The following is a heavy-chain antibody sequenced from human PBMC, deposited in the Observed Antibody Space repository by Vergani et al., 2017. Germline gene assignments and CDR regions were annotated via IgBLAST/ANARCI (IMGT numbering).Heavy chain of an antibody. J-gene: IGHJ4*02. Sequence: QVQLQESGPGLVKPSETLSLTCTVSGGSISSYYWSWIRQPPGKGLEWIGYIYYSGSTNYNPSLKSGVTISVDTSKNQFSLKLSSVTAADTAVYYCARAGPSGYDYGRFDYWGQGTLVTVSS. CDR3: ARAGPSGYDYGRFDY. V-gene: IGHV4-59*01. D-gene: IGHD5-12*01. CDR2: IYYSGST. CDR1: GGSISSYY.